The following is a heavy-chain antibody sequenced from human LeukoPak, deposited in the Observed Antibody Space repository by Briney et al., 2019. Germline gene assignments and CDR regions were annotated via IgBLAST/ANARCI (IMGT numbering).Heavy chain of an antibody. CDR2: INPHSGVT. CDR3: VREGNEVLTKNFDH. Sequence: ASVKVSCKASGFTFSGYYIHWVRQAPGQGLEWMGYINPHSGVTSFLQKFQGRVTLSTDTSISAAYMELSSLISDDTAMYYCVREGNEVLTKNFDHWGQGALVTVSS. D-gene: IGHD4/OR15-4a*01. V-gene: IGHV1-2*02. J-gene: IGHJ4*02. CDR1: GFTFSGYY.